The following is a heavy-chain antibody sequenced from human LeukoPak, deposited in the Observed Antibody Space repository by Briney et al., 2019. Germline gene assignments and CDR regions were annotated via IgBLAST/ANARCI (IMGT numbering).Heavy chain of an antibody. CDR2: ISGSGGST. Sequence: GGSLRLSCAASGFTFSSYAMSWVRQAPGKGLEWVSAISGSGGSTYYADSVKGRFTISRDNSKSTLYLQMNSLSAEDTAIYYWAGGRSNYPTNPFVVGAKGKMVTPFS. CDR1: GFTFSSYA. J-gene: IGHJ3*01. D-gene: IGHD3-10*01. V-gene: IGHV3-23*01. CDR3: AGGRSNYPTNPFVV.